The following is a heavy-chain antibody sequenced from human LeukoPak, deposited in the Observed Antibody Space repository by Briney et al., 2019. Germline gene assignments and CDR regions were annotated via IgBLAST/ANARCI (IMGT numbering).Heavy chain of an antibody. CDR1: GFTFSSYE. CDR3: ARETEGFDY. CDR2: ISSSGSTK. J-gene: IGHJ4*02. V-gene: IGHV3-48*03. Sequence: GGSLRLSCAASGFTFSSYEMNWVRQAPGKGLEWVSYISSSGSTKYYADSVKGRFTISRDNAKNTLYLQMNSLRAEDTAVYYCARETEGFDYWGQGTLVTASS.